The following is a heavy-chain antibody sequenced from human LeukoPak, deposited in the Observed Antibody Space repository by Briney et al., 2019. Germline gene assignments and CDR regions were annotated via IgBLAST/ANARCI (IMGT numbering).Heavy chain of an antibody. CDR1: GGSFSGYY. CDR2: INHSGST. D-gene: IGHD2-15*01. CDR3: ARGRVVVVVAATPGYYYGMDV. V-gene: IGHV4-34*01. Sequence: SETLTLTCAVYGGSFSGYYWSWIRQPPGKGLEWIGEINHSGSTNYNPSLKSRVTISVDTSKNQFSLKLSSVTAADTAVYYCARGRVVVVVAATPGYYYGMDVWGQGTTVTVSS. J-gene: IGHJ6*02.